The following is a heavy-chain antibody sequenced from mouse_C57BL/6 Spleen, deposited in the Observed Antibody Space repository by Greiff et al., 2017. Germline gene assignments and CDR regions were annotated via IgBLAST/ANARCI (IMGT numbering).Heavy chain of an antibody. V-gene: IGHV14-4*01. D-gene: IGHD2-4*01. CDR2: IYPENVDT. CDR3: TTRLRYWYFDV. CDR1: GFNIKDDY. J-gene: IGHJ1*03. Sequence: EVQLQQSGAELVRPGASVQLSCTASGFNIKDDYMHWVKQRPEQGLEWIGWIYPENVDTGYASKFQGKDTITADTSSNTGYLQLSSLTSEDTAVYYCTTRLRYWYFDVWGTGTTVTVSS.